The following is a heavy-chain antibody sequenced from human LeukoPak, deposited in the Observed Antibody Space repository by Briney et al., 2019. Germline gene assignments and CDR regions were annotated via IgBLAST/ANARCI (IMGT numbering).Heavy chain of an antibody. CDR3: ARHVDRGDLYYFDS. D-gene: IGHD3-16*01. CDR1: GDHSTTYW. Sequence: GESLKISCKASGDHSTTYWIGWVRQTPGKGLEWRGIIFLGDSDMSYSRSFQGQVTSPADKSITPAYLQWISLKASDTAMYYCARHVDRGDLYYFDSWGQGTLVTVSS. CDR2: IFLGDSDM. J-gene: IGHJ4*02. V-gene: IGHV5-51*01.